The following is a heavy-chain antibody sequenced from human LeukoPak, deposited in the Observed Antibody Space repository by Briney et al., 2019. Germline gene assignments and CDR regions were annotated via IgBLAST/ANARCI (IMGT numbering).Heavy chain of an antibody. Sequence: GGSLRLSCAASGFTFSSYSMNWVRQAPGKGLEWVSYISSSSSTIYYADSVKGRFTISRGNAKNSLYLQMNSLRAEDTAVYYCASRGWYIEPDYWGQGTLVTVSS. CDR3: ASRGWYIEPDY. CDR2: ISSSSSTI. CDR1: GFTFSSYS. J-gene: IGHJ4*02. V-gene: IGHV3-48*01. D-gene: IGHD2-8*02.